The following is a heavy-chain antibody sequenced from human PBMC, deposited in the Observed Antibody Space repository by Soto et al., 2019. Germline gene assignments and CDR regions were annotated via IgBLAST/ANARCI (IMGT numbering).Heavy chain of an antibody. J-gene: IGHJ6*02. CDR2: INHSGST. V-gene: IGHV4-34*01. CDR3: ARGGGDCTNGVCRYYYYGMDV. D-gene: IGHD2-8*01. CDR1: GGSFSGYY. Sequence: SETLSVTCAVYGGSFSGYYWSWIRQPPGKGLEWIGEINHSGSTNYNPSLKSRVTISVDTSKNQFSLKLSSVTAADTAVYYCARGGGDCTNGVCRYYYYGMDVWGQGTTVTVSS.